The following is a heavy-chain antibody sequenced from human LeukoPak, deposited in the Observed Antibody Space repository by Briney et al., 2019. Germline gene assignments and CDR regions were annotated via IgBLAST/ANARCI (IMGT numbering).Heavy chain of an antibody. CDR1: GFIVSSKY. J-gene: IGHJ4*02. Sequence: PGGSLRLSCAASGFIVSSKYMSWVRQAPGKELELVSIIYSGGNTYYADSVKGRFTISRDISKNTVSLQMNSLRAEDTAVYYCTRVRIEVAGWVPFDYWGQGTLVSVSS. CDR2: IYSGGNT. V-gene: IGHV3-66*01. CDR3: TRVRIEVAGWVPFDY. D-gene: IGHD6-19*01.